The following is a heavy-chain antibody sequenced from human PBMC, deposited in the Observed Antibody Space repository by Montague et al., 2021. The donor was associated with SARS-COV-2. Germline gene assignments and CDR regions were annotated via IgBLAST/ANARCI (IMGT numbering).Heavy chain of an antibody. V-gene: IGHV4-34*01. D-gene: IGHD3-10*01. Sequence: SETLSLTCAVYGGSFSGYYWNWIRQPPGKGLEWIGEINHSGSTNYNQSLKSRVTMSVDTSKNQLSLKLSSVTAADTAVYYCARGARQGYGFRLGSFDSWGQGTLVTVSS. CDR1: GGSFSGYY. CDR2: INHSGST. CDR3: ARGARQGYGFRLGSFDS. J-gene: IGHJ4*02.